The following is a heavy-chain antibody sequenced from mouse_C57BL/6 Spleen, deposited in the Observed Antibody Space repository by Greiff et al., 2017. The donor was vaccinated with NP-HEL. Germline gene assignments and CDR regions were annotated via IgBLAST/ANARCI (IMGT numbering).Heavy chain of an antibody. CDR2: IHPNSGST. CDR1: GYTFTSYW. D-gene: IGHD1-2*01. J-gene: IGHJ2*01. Sequence: QVQLQQSGAELVKPGASVKLSCKASGYTFTSYWMHWVKQRPGQGLEWIGMIHPNSGSTNYNEKFKSKATLTVDKSSSTAYMQLSSLTSEDSAVYYCARENYGTRDYWGQGTTLTVSS. CDR3: ARENYGTRDY. V-gene: IGHV1-64*01.